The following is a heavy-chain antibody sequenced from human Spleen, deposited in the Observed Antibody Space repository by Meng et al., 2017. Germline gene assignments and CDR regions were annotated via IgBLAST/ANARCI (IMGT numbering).Heavy chain of an antibody. CDR3: ARVGACSGGSCYFRLFDY. V-gene: IGHV4-30-4*01. CDR1: GGSNSRSDYY. D-gene: IGHD2-15*01. J-gene: IGHJ4*02. Sequence: QVQLQESGPGLVKPSQTLSLTCTVSGGSNSRSDYYWSWIRQPPGKGLEWIGYTSYSGNTYYNPSLKSRVTISVDMSKNLFSLRLSSVTAADTAVYYCARVGACSGGSCYFRLFDYWGQGTLVTVSS. CDR2: TSYSGNT.